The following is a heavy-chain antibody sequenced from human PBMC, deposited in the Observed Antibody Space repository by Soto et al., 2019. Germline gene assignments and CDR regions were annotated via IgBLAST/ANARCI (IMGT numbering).Heavy chain of an antibody. CDR2: ISWNSGSI. V-gene: IGHV3-9*01. Sequence: EVQLVESGGGLVQPGRSLRLSCAASGFTFDDYAMHWVRQAPGKGLEWVSGISWNSGSIGYADSVKGRFTISRDNAKNSLYLQMNSLRAEDTAVYYCAKGDRSSGWLWGQGTLVTVSS. CDR3: AKGDRSSGWL. D-gene: IGHD6-19*01. J-gene: IGHJ4*02. CDR1: GFTFDDYA.